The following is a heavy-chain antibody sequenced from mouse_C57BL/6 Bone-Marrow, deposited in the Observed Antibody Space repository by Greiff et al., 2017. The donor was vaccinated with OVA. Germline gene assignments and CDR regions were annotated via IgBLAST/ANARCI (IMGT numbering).Heavy chain of an antibody. CDR2: IYPSDSET. Sequence: VQLQQPGAELVRPGSSVKLSCKASGYTFTSYWMDWVKQRPGQGLEWIGNIYPSDSETHYNQKFKDKATLTVDKSSSTAYMQLSSLTSEDSAVYYCARRGWLLLHWYFDVWGTGTTVTVSS. V-gene: IGHV1-61*01. CDR3: ARRGWLLLHWYFDV. CDR1: GYTFTSYW. D-gene: IGHD2-3*01. J-gene: IGHJ1*03.